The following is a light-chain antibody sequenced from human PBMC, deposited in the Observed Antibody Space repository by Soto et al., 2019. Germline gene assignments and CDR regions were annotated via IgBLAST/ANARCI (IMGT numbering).Light chain of an antibody. CDR2: DAS. CDR1: QSVDTF. J-gene: IGKJ1*01. CDR3: QQRSNWPPLT. Sequence: EIVLTQSPATLSLSPGERATLSCRASQSVDTFLAWYQQRPGQAPRLLIYDASNRATDIPARFSGSGSGTDFTLTISSLEPEDFAVYFCQQRSNWPPLTFGQGTKVE. V-gene: IGKV3-11*01.